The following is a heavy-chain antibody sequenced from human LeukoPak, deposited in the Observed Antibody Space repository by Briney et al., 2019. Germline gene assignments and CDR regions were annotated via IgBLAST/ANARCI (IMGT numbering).Heavy chain of an antibody. Sequence: LSLTCTVSGGSISSGGYYWSWIRHHPGKGLEWVSRINSDGYSTTYADSVKGRFTISRDNAKNTLYLQMNIQRAEDTPVYYCARDLINYESWSGLFDYWGQGTLVTVSS. D-gene: IGHD3-3*01. J-gene: IGHJ4*02. V-gene: IGHV3-74*01. CDR1: GGSISSGGYY. CDR3: ARDLINYESWSGLFDY. CDR2: INSDGYST.